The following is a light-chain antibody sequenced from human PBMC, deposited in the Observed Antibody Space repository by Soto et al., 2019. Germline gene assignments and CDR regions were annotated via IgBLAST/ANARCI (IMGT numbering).Light chain of an antibody. J-gene: IGKJ4*01. CDR3: QESSGTPEVT. Sequence: IQLTQSPSSLSASVGDRVTITCRASQGISSYLAWYQQKPGKAPKLLIYAASTLQSGVPSRFSGSGSGTDFTLTISSLQPEDFAIYYCQESSGTPEVTFGGGTKVDIK. CDR1: QGISSY. CDR2: AAS. V-gene: IGKV1-9*01.